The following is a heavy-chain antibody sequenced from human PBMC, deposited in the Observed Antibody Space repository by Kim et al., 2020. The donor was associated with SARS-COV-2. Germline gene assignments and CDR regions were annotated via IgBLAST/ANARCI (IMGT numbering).Heavy chain of an antibody. CDR3: ARGLFVVQVVLRYFDWAFDY. V-gene: IGHV4-34*01. D-gene: IGHD3-9*01. Sequence: SETLSLTCAVYGGSFSGYYWSWIRQPPGKGLEWIGEINHSGSTNYNPSLKSRVTISVDTSKNQFSLKLSSVTAADTAVYYCARGLFVVQVVLRYFDWAFDYWGQGTLVTVSS. CDR1: GGSFSGYY. J-gene: IGHJ4*02. CDR2: INHSGST.